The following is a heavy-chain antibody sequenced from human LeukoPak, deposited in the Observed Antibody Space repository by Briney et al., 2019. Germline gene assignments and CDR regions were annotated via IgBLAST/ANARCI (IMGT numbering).Heavy chain of an antibody. Sequence: SETLSLTCTVSGGSISSGGYYWSWIRQHPGKGLEWIGYIYYSGSTYYNPSLKSRVTISVDTPKNQFSLKLSSVTAADTAVYYCAVGVVPAAIQLPSYFDYWGQGTLVTVSS. V-gene: IGHV4-31*03. CDR3: AVGVVPAAIQLPSYFDY. D-gene: IGHD2-2*01. J-gene: IGHJ4*02. CDR2: IYYSGST. CDR1: GGSISSGGYY.